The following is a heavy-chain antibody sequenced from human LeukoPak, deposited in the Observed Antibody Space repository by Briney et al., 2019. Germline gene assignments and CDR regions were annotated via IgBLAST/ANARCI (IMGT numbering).Heavy chain of an antibody. CDR1: GASINSGTYY. CDR2: FSYSGNI. D-gene: IGHD3-10*01. J-gene: IGHJ5*02. V-gene: IGHV4-39*01. CDR3: ARRSYGVPFDP. Sequence: PSETLSLTCTVSGASINSGTYYWGWVRQPPGKGLEWIGTFSYSGNIYYNPSLKSRVTISVDMSKNQFSLELTSVTAADTAVYYCARRSYGVPFDPWGQGIPVTVSS.